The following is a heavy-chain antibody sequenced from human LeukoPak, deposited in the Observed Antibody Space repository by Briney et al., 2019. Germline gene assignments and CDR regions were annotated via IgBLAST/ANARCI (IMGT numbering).Heavy chain of an antibody. V-gene: IGHV3-66*01. J-gene: IGHJ4*02. CDR2: IYNVGSK. Sequence: GGSLSLSCALSGFTVSSIYMSWVGQATGKGLEWVAVIYNVGSKFYSDTQKARFTISRDNSKTTLSLPMNSLRAEHTPVFLCVVSVMVRVVIRPYWGQGTLVTVSS. CDR3: VVSVMVRVVIRPY. D-gene: IGHD3-10*01. CDR1: GFTVSSIY.